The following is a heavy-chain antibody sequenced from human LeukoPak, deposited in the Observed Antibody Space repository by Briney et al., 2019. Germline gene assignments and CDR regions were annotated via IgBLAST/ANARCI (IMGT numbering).Heavy chain of an antibody. V-gene: IGHV3-33*01. D-gene: IGHD5-18*01. Sequence: PGGSLRLSCAASGFTFSIYGMHGVRQAPGEGVEWVAVIWYDVSNKYYTHSVRGRFTNSRDNSQNTLYLQLNSLRADDTAVYYCARESHSRPFDYWGQGTLVTVSS. CDR1: GFTFSIYG. CDR2: IWYDVSNK. J-gene: IGHJ4*02. CDR3: ARESHSRPFDY.